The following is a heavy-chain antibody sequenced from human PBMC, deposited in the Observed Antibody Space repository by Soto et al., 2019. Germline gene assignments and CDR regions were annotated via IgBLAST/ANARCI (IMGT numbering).Heavy chain of an antibody. Sequence: SVKVSCKASGGTFSSYAISWVRQAPGQGLEWMGGIIPIFGTANYAQKFQGRVTITADESTSTAYMELSSLRSEDTAVYYCASYYDILTGYYYYYYGMDVWGQGTTVTVS. V-gene: IGHV1-69*13. CDR1: GGTFSSYA. J-gene: IGHJ6*02. D-gene: IGHD3-9*01. CDR2: IIPIFGTA. CDR3: ASYYDILTGYYYYYYGMDV.